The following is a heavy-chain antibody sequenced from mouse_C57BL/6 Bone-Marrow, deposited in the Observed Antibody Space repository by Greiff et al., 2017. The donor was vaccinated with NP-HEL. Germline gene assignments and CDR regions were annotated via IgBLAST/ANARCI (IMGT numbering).Heavy chain of an antibody. CDR3: ARSGYYYGPPRFDY. V-gene: IGHV1-55*01. D-gene: IGHD1-1*01. CDR1: GYTFTSYW. J-gene: IGHJ2*01. CDR2: IYPGSGST. Sequence: QVQLQQPGAELVKPGASVKMSCKASGYTFTSYWITWVKQRPGQGLEWIGDIYPGSGSTNYNEKFKSKATLTVDTSSSTAYMQLSSLTSEDSAVYYGARSGYYYGPPRFDYWGQGTTLTVSS.